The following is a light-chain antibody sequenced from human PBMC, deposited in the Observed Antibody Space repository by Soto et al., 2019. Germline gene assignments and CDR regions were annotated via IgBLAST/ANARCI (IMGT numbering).Light chain of an antibody. CDR1: QSLSSW. CDR2: DAS. V-gene: IGKV1-5*01. Sequence: DIQITQAPSTXXXXVXXXXXITCRASQSLSSWLAWYQQKPGKAHKLLIYDASSLESGVPSRFSGSGSGTDFTLTISSRQPEDFATDYCQQRYSNLITFGQGTRLEIK. CDR3: QQRYSNLIT. J-gene: IGKJ5*01.